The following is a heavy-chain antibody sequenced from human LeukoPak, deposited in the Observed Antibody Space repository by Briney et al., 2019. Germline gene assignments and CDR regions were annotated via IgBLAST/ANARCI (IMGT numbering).Heavy chain of an antibody. J-gene: IGHJ4*02. CDR2: TRHDGSND. CDR1: GFTFNTYG. V-gene: IGHV3-30*02. CDR3: ARSYYYDSSGTPDY. D-gene: IGHD3-22*01. Sequence: GGSLRLYCAASGFTFNTYGMHWVRQAPGKGLEWVAFTRHDGSNDYYTDSVKGRFTISRDNSKNTLYLQMNSLRAEDTAVYYCARSYYYDSSGTPDYWGQGTLVTVSS.